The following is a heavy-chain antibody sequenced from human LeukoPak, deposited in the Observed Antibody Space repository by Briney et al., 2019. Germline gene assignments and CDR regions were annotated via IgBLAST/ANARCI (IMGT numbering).Heavy chain of an antibody. Sequence: PSETLSLTCTVCGTSINDYYWSWIRQPPGKRLEWIGYIYFSGHTNYSPPLKSRVTMSLDAPRDHFSLQLNSVTAADTAVYYCARGHGYSGHALAYWGQGILVTVSS. CDR1: GTSINDYY. CDR3: ARGHGYSGHALAY. D-gene: IGHD5-12*01. V-gene: IGHV4-59*01. J-gene: IGHJ4*02. CDR2: IYFSGHT.